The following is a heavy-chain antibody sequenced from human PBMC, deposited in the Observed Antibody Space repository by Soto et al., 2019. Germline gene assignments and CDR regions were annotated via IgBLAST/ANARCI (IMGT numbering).Heavy chain of an antibody. D-gene: IGHD6-13*01. CDR3: ARDRRIAAAGDAFDY. CDR2: INPSGGST. Sequence: ASVKVSCKASGYTFTSYYMHWVRQAPGQGLEWMGIINPSGGSTSYAQKFQGRVTMTRDTSTSTVYMELSSLRSEDTAVYYCARDRRIAAAGDAFDYWGQGTLVTVSS. J-gene: IGHJ4*02. V-gene: IGHV1-46*03. CDR1: GYTFTSYY.